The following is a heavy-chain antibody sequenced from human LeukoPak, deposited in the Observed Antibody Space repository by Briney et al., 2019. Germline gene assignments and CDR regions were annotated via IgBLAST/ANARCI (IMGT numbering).Heavy chain of an antibody. D-gene: IGHD6-19*01. V-gene: IGHV3-66*01. Sequence: GGSLRHSCAASGFTFSDYYMSWIRQAPGKGLEWVSVIYSGGSTYYADSVKGRFTISRDNSKNTLYLQMNSLRAEDTAVYYCARDLEVAGTNWGQGTLVTVSS. CDR2: IYSGGST. CDR3: ARDLEVAGTN. CDR1: GFTFSDYY. J-gene: IGHJ4*02.